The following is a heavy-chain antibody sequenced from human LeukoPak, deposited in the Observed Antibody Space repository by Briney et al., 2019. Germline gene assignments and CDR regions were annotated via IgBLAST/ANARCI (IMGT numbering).Heavy chain of an antibody. CDR3: AKDPGPGIAALGYFDY. V-gene: IGHV4-4*02. Sequence: SETLSLTCAVSGGSISSSNWWSWVRQPPGKGLEWIGEIHYSGSTNYNPSLKSRVTISVDKSKNQFFLKLSSVTAADTAVYYCAKDPGPGIAALGYFDYWGQGTLVTVSS. CDR2: IHYSGST. CDR1: GGSISSSNW. D-gene: IGHD6-13*01. J-gene: IGHJ4*02.